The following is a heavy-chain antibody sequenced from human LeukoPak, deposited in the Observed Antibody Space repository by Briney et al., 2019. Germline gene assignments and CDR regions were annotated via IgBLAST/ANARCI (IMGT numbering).Heavy chain of an antibody. CDR2: ITGSSSYI. Sequence: GGSLRLSCAASGFTFSSYSMDWVRQAPGKGLEWVSSITGSSSYIYYADSVKGRFTISRDNAKDSLYLQMNSLRAEDTAVYYCAQSGITGTTLGYWGQGTLVTVSS. CDR1: GFTFSSYS. D-gene: IGHD1-7*01. CDR3: AQSGITGTTLGY. V-gene: IGHV3-21*01. J-gene: IGHJ4*02.